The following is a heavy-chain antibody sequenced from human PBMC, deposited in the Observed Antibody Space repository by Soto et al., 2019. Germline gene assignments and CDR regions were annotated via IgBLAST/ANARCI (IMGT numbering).Heavy chain of an antibody. V-gene: IGHV3-30*18. D-gene: IGHD2-15*01. CDR1: GFTFSSYG. CDR2: ISYDGSNK. CDR3: AKELGYCSGGSCYRFYYYYGMDV. J-gene: IGHJ6*02. Sequence: GGSLRLSCAASGFTFSSYGMHWVRQAPGKGLEWVAVISYDGSNKYYADSVKGRFTISRDNSKNTLYLQMNSLRAEDTAVYYCAKELGYCSGGSCYRFYYYYGMDVWGQGTTVTVSS.